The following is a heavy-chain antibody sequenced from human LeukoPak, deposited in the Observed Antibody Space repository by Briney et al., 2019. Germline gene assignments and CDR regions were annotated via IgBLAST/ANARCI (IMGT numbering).Heavy chain of an antibody. CDR3: ARHLVGAAEFHY. D-gene: IGHD1-26*01. J-gene: IGHJ4*02. V-gene: IGHV4-39*01. CDR1: GDSISSNSYY. Sequence: SETLSLTCTVSGDSISSNSYYWGWIRQPPGKGLQWIGSIYYSGTTYCNPSLKSRVTISVDASKNQFSLKLSSVTAADTAVYYCARHLVGAAEFHYWGQGTLVTVS. CDR2: IYYSGTT.